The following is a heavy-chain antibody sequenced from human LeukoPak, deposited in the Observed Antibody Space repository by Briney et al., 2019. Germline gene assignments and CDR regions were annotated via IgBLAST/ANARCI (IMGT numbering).Heavy chain of an antibody. V-gene: IGHV3-30*04. CDR1: GFTFSSYA. D-gene: IGHD3-22*01. CDR3: ARDYDSSGYYYSDY. CDR2: ISYDGSNK. Sequence: PGGSLRLSCAASGFTFSSYAMHWVRQAPGKGLEWVAVISYDGSNKYYADSVKGRFTISRDNSKNTLYLQMNSLRAEDTAVYYCARDYDSSGYYYSDYWGQGTLVTVSS. J-gene: IGHJ4*02.